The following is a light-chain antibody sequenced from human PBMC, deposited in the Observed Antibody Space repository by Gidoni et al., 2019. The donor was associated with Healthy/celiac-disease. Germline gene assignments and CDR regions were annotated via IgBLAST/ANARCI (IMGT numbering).Light chain of an antibody. CDR2: AAS. CDR3: QQSYSTPP. CDR1: QSISSY. V-gene: IGKV1-39*01. Sequence: DIQMTQSPSSLSASVGDRVTITGRASQSISSYLNWYQQKPGKAPKLLIYAASSLQSGVPSRFSGSGSGTDFTLTISSLQPEDFATYYCQQSYSTPPFGGGTKVEIK. J-gene: IGKJ4*01.